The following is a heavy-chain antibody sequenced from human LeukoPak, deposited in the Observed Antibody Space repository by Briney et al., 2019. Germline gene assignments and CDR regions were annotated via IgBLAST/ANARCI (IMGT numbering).Heavy chain of an antibody. CDR2: IYYSGST. Sequence: SETLSLTCTVSGGSIRTYYWSWIRQPPGKGLEWIGYIYYSGSTNYNPSLKSRVTISVDSSKNQFSLKLSSVTAADTAVYYCARPSSSWTRDAFDLWGQGTLVTVSS. CDR1: GGSIRTYY. J-gene: IGHJ3*01. D-gene: IGHD6-13*01. V-gene: IGHV4-59*01. CDR3: ARPSSSWTRDAFDL.